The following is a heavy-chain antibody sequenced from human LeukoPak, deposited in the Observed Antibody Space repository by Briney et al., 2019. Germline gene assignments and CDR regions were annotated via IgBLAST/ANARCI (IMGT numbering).Heavy chain of an antibody. CDR1: GGSISNYY. D-gene: IGHD4-17*01. V-gene: IGHV4-59*08. Sequence: SETLSLTCTVSGGSISNYYCSWIRQPPGRGLEWIGYIYYSGSTNYNPSLKSRVTISVDTSKNQFSLKLSSVTAADTAVYYCARHPTVTTSYFDYWGQGTLVTVSS. CDR2: IYYSGST. J-gene: IGHJ4*02. CDR3: ARHPTVTTSYFDY.